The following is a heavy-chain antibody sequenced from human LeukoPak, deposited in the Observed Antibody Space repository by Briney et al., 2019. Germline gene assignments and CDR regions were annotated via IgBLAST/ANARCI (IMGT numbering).Heavy chain of an antibody. J-gene: IGHJ5*02. D-gene: IGHD1-26*01. V-gene: IGHV1-2*02. CDR1: GYTFTSYG. Sequence: ASVKVSCKASGYTFTSYGISWVRQAPGQGLEWMGWINPNSGGTNYAQKFQGRVTMTRDTSISTAYMELSRLRSDDTAVYYCARKKELSNSFDPWGQGTLVTVSS. CDR3: ARKKELSNSFDP. CDR2: INPNSGGT.